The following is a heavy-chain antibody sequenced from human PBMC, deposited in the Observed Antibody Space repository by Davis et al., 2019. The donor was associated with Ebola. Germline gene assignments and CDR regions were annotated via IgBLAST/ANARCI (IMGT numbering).Heavy chain of an antibody. J-gene: IGHJ4*02. Sequence: SVKVSCKAYGFTFSSSAMQWVRQARGQRLEWIGGIVVGSGNTNYAQKFRERLTITRDTSASTAYMELSSLRSEDTAVYYCAREDYGDYDWGQGTLVTVSS. D-gene: IGHD4-17*01. CDR1: GFTFSSSA. V-gene: IGHV1-58*02. CDR3: AREDYGDYD. CDR2: IVVGSGNT.